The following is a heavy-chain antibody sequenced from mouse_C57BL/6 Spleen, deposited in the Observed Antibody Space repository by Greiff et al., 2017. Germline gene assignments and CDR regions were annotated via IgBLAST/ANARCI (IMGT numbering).Heavy chain of an antibody. CDR1: GFTFSNYW. CDR2: IRLKSDNYAT. J-gene: IGHJ2*01. CDR3: TVYGSAYFDY. D-gene: IGHD1-1*01. V-gene: IGHV6-3*01. Sequence: VKLMESGGGLVQPGGSMKLSCVASGFTFSNYWMNWVRQSPEKGLEWVAQIRLKSDNYATHYAESVKGRFTISRDDSKSSVYLQMNNLRAEDTGIYYCTVYGSAYFDYWGQGTTLTVSS.